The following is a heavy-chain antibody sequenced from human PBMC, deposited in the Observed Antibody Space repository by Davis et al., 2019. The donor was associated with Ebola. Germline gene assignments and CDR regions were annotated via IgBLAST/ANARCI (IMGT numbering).Heavy chain of an antibody. V-gene: IGHV1-2*06. Sequence: ASVKVSCKASGYTFTDYHIHWMRPAPGQGLEWLGRVILKSGATNYAQKFQGRVTMTRDTSISTVYMELSSLRYDDTADYYCARGHNYAHEYWGQGTLVTVSS. CDR3: ARGHNYAHEY. CDR2: VILKSGAT. D-gene: IGHD4-11*01. J-gene: IGHJ4*02. CDR1: GYTFTDYH.